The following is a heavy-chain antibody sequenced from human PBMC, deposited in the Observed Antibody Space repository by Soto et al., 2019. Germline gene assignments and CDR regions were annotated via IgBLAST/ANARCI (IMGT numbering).Heavy chain of an antibody. CDR1: GFSISSGTYY. V-gene: IGHV4-39*01. D-gene: IGHD1-26*01. J-gene: IGHJ4*02. CDR3: ARLDSGSPGCDY. Sequence: SETLSLTCTVCGFSISSGTYYWGWIRQPPGKRLEWIGSIFSIGITYYNPSLKSRVTISVDTSKNQFSLRLSSVTAEDTAVYYCARLDSGSPGCDYCGRRTRVVVCS. CDR2: IFSIGIT.